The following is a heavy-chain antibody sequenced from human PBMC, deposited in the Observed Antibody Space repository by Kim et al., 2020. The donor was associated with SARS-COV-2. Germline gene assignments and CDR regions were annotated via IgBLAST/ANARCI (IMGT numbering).Heavy chain of an antibody. Sequence: GGSLRLSCAASGFSFTTYNMNWVRQAPGQGLEWVSSISPTGRYTYYEDSLKGRFTISRDNVKNLVYLEMNGLRADDTAVYYCASDVKGTRDFYYYVLDVWGQGTTVTVSS. V-gene: IGHV3-21*01. J-gene: IGHJ6*02. D-gene: IGHD3-3*01. CDR1: GFSFTTYN. CDR2: ISPTGRYT. CDR3: ASDVKGTRDFYYYVLDV.